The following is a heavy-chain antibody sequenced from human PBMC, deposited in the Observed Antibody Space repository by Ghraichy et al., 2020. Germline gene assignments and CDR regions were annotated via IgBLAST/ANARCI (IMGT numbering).Heavy chain of an antibody. CDR3: ARGSRVVRFYYYDGMDV. D-gene: IGHD4-23*01. CDR2: ITASGSTI. V-gene: IGHV3-48*02. Sequence: GGSLRLSCVGSGFAFDSYSMNWVRQSPGKGLEWVSYITASGSTIFYADSVKGRFTISRDNAQNSLYLQMKSLRDEDTAVYYCARGSRVVRFYYYDGMDVWGQGTTVTVSS. J-gene: IGHJ6*02. CDR1: GFAFDSYS.